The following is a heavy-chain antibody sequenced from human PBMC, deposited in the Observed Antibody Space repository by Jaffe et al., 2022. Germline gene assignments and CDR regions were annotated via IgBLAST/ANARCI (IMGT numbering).Heavy chain of an antibody. CDR2: ISYDGSNK. V-gene: IGHV3-30*18. D-gene: IGHD2-15*01. CDR1: GFTFSSYG. J-gene: IGHJ4*02. Sequence: QVQLVESGGGVVQPGRSLRLSCAASGFTFSSYGMHWVRQAPGKGLEWVAVISYDGSNKYYADSVKGRFTISRDNSKNTLYLQMNSLRAEDTAVYYCAKDKIDQGGSGYYFDYWGQGTLVTVSS. CDR3: AKDKIDQGGSGYYFDY.